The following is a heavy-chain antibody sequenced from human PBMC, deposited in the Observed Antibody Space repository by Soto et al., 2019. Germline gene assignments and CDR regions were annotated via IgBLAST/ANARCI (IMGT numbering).Heavy chain of an antibody. CDR2: INPNNGGT. V-gene: IGHV1-2*02. CDR1: GYSFTGYY. J-gene: IGHJ4*02. CDR3: ARGKCWSAX. D-gene: IGHD3-3*01. Sequence: ASVKVSCKASGYSFTGYYIFWVRQAPGQGLEWMGWINPNNGGTSYAQKFQGRVTMTRDTSISTVYMELSGLISDDTAIYYCARGKCWSAXWGQGTLVTVSX.